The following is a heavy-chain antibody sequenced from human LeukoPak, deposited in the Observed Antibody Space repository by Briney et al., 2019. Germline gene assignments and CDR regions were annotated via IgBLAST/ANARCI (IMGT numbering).Heavy chain of an antibody. Sequence: GGSLRLSCAASGFTFSSYGMHWVRQAPGKGLEWVAFIRYDGSNKYYADSVKGRFTISRDNSKNTLYLQMNSLRVEDTAVYYCAKDRWPSYWYFDLWGRGTLVTVSS. CDR2: IRYDGSNK. J-gene: IGHJ2*01. CDR3: AKDRWPSYWYFDL. D-gene: IGHD2-15*01. V-gene: IGHV3-30*02. CDR1: GFTFSSYG.